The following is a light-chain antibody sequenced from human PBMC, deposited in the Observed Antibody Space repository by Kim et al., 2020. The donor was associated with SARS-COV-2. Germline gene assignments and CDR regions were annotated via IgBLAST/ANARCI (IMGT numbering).Light chain of an antibody. J-gene: IGLJ3*02. CDR1: SSDVGGYNY. CDR3: SSYTSSSTQV. CDR2: DVS. Sequence: GQAITISCTGTSSDVGGYNYVSWYQQHPGKAHKLMSYDVSNRPSGVSNRFSGSKSGNTASLTISGLQAEDEADYYCSSYTSSSTQVFGGGTQLTVL. V-gene: IGLV2-14*03.